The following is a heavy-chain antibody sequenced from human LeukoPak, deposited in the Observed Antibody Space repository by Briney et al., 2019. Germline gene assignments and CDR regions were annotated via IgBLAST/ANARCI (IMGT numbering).Heavy chain of an antibody. CDR2: IYYSGST. CDR3: ASRIPDCSGGSCYSSFWDY. Sequence: SETLSLTCTVSGGSISSSSYYWGWIRQPPGKGLEWIGSIYYSGSTYYNPSLKSRVTISVDTSKNQFSLKLSSVTAADTAVYYCASRIPDCSGGSCYSSFWDYWGQGTLVTVSS. D-gene: IGHD2-15*01. CDR1: GGSISSSSYY. J-gene: IGHJ4*02. V-gene: IGHV4-39*01.